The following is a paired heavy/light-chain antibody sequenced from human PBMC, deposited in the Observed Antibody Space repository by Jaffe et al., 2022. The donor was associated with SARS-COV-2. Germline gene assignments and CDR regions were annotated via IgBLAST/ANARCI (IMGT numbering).Heavy chain of an antibody. CDR1: GFSFGYYG. V-gene: IGHV3-48*01. CDR2: ITGSSDTI. Sequence: EVQLVESGGGLVQPGGSLRISCSASGFSFGYYGMNWVRQAPGMGLEWVSYITGSSDTIYYADSVKGRFTISRDNAENSLYLQMNSLRVEDTAFYYCARGGIAGATGDIWGQGTLVTVSS. CDR3: ARGGIAGATGDI. D-gene: IGHD1-26*01. J-gene: IGHJ3*02.
Light chain of an antibody. CDR2: LEDNGNY. J-gene: IGLJ3*02. CDR3: ETWDRNSAV. Sequence: QPVLTQSSSASASLGSSVKLTCTLSNGRSGSIIAWHQQQPGKAPRYLMILEDNGNYNKGSGVPDRFSGSSSGADRYLTISNLQSEDEADYYCETWDRNSAVFGGGTKLTVL. CDR1: NGRSGSI. V-gene: IGLV4-60*03.